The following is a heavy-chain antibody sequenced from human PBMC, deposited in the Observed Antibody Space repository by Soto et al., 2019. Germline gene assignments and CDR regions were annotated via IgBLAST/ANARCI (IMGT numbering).Heavy chain of an antibody. CDR3: ARGDAGDY. CDR1: GFTFEKYG. D-gene: IGHD2-2*01. J-gene: IGHJ4*02. CDR2: IATNDGSI. Sequence: EVHLVESGGGVVQPGGSLRLSCATSGFTFEKYGVSWVRKAPGKGLEWVSGIATNDGSIGYAESVRGRFTISRDNAKNSLYLQMNTLRVEDTAFYYCARGDAGDYWGQGTLVTVSS. V-gene: IGHV3-20*04.